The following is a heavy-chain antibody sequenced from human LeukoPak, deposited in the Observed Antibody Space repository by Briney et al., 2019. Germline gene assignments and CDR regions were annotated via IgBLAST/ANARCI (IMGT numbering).Heavy chain of an antibody. J-gene: IGHJ4*02. D-gene: IGHD4-23*01. CDR2: IYSGGST. CDR3: ARVGRWEEYFFDY. V-gene: IGHV3-66*01. CDR1: GFTISSNY. Sequence: GGSLRLSCAASGFTISSNYMSWVRQAPGKGLEWVSGIYSGGSTYYADSVKGRFTISSDSSKNTLNLQMNSLRAEDTAVYYCARVGRWEEYFFDYWGQGTLVTVSS.